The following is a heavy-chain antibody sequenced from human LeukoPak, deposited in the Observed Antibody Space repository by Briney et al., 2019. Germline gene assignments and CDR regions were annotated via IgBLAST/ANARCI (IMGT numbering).Heavy chain of an antibody. D-gene: IGHD3-10*01. CDR3: TRDYYGDYYFDY. J-gene: IGHJ4*02. CDR1: GFTFSSYS. CDR2: ISSTGNTI. Sequence: GGSLRLSCAASGFTFSSYSMNWVRQAPGEGLEWISYISSTGNTIYYADSVRGRFTISRDNAKNSVFLQMNSLRAEDTALYYCTRDYYGDYYFDYWGQGTLVTVSS. V-gene: IGHV3-48*01.